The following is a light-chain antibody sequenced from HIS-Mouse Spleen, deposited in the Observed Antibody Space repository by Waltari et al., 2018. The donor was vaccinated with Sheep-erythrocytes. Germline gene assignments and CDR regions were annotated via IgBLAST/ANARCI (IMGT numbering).Light chain of an antibody. CDR2: EGS. Sequence: QSALTQPASVSRSPGQSITISCHGTSSDVGSYNLVSWYQQHPGKAPKLMIYEGSKRPSGVSNRFSGSKSGNTASLTISGLQAEDEADYYCCSYAGSSTYVVFGGGTKLTVL. V-gene: IGLV2-23*01. CDR3: CSYAGSSTYVV. J-gene: IGLJ2*01. CDR1: SSDVGSYNL.